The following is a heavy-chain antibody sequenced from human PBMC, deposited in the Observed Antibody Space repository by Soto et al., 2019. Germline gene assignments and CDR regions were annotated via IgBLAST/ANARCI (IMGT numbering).Heavy chain of an antibody. CDR1: GGSISSSSYY. CDR3: AILVFVISMVPRPFDX. J-gene: IGHJ5*02. V-gene: IGHV4-39*01. CDR2: IYYSGST. Sequence: SETLSLTCTVSGGSISSSSYYWGWIRQPPGKGLEWIGSIYYSGSTYYNPSLKSRVTISVDTSKNQFSLNLSSVTAADTAVYFFAILVFVISMVPRPFDXSAQG. D-gene: IGHD3-10*01.